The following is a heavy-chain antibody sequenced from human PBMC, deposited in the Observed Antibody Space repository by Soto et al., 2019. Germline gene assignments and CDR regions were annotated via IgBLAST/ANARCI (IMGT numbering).Heavy chain of an antibody. Sequence: QITLKESGPTLVNPTQPLTLTCSTSVFSPIDSGVAVGWIRQPPGKALVWLALVYWDDDKRYSPSLRTRLTITWDTSKNRVVLTMTNIDPVDTATYYCGHAYADHTGYYFDFWGQGTLVTVSS. D-gene: IGHD4-17*01. CDR1: VFSPIDSGVA. CDR2: VYWDDDK. J-gene: IGHJ4*02. CDR3: GHAYADHTGYYFDF. V-gene: IGHV2-5*02.